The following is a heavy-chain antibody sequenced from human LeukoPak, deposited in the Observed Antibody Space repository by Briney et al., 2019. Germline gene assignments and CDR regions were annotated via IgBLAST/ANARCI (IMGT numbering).Heavy chain of an antibody. CDR1: GGSITSFY. CDR2: IYSSGNT. J-gene: IGHJ4*02. CDR3: ASAFYGGNPDAGY. Sequence: PSETLSLTCAVSGGSITSFYWSWIRQPPGKGLEWMGYIYSSGNTNYNPSPKSRLTISIDTSKNHFTLKLTSVTAADTAVYYCASAFYGGNPDAGYWGQGTLVTVSS. V-gene: IGHV4-59*08. D-gene: IGHD4-23*01.